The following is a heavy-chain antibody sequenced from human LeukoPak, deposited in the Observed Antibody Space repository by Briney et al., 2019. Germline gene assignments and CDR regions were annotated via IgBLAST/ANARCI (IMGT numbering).Heavy chain of an antibody. D-gene: IGHD2-2*01. CDR2: IRYDGSNK. V-gene: IGHV3-30*02. CDR3: AKDRSSTSLGHYYYYMDV. Sequence: GGSLRLSCAASGSTFSSYGMHWVRQAPGKGLEWVAFIRYDGSNKYYADSVKGRFTISRDNSKNTLYLQMNSLRAEDTAVYYCAKDRSSTSLGHYYYYMDVWGKGTTVTVSS. CDR1: GSTFSSYG. J-gene: IGHJ6*03.